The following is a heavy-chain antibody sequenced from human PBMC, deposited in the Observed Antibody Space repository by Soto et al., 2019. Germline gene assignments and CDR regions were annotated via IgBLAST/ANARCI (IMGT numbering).Heavy chain of an antibody. CDR2: ISSSSSTI. D-gene: IGHD3-22*01. Sequence: GGSLRLSCAASGFTFSSYSMNWVRQAPGKGLEWVSYISSSSSTIYYADSVKGRFTISRDNAKNSLYLQMNSLRDEDTAVYYCARDPAPRYYYDSSGPGAFDIWGQGTMVTVSS. CDR3: ARDPAPRYYYDSSGPGAFDI. J-gene: IGHJ3*02. V-gene: IGHV3-48*02. CDR1: GFTFSSYS.